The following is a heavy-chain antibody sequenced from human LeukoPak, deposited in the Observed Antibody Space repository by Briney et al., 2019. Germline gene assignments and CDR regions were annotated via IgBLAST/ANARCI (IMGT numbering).Heavy chain of an antibody. Sequence: GASVKVSCKASGYTFTSYGISWVRQAPGQGLEWMGWISAYNGNTNYAQKLQGRVTMTTDTSTSTAYMELRSLRSDDTAVYYCARVEWELAQEPDAFDIWGQGTMVTVSS. D-gene: IGHD1-26*01. J-gene: IGHJ3*02. CDR1: GYTFTSYG. CDR2: ISAYNGNT. V-gene: IGHV1-18*01. CDR3: ARVEWELAQEPDAFDI.